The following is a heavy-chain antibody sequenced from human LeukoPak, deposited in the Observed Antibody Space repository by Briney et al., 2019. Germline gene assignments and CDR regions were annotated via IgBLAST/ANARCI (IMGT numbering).Heavy chain of an antibody. D-gene: IGHD3-22*01. J-gene: IGHJ4*02. Sequence: PSETLSLTCTVSGGSISTSSYYWGWIRQPPGKGLECIGNIYYSGTTNYNPSLRSRVTISVDTSKNQFSLRLSSVTSADTALYYCARENSYYDSSAYYYGSGYFDYWGQGTLVTVSS. V-gene: IGHV4-39*07. CDR1: GGSISTSSYY. CDR2: IYYSGTT. CDR3: ARENSYYDSSAYYYGSGYFDY.